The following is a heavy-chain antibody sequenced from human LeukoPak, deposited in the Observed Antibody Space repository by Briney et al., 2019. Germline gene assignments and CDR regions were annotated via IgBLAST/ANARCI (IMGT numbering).Heavy chain of an antibody. V-gene: IGHV4-61*02. CDR2: IYATGSY. CDR1: GDSISSGSHY. Sequence: SQTLSLTCSVSGDSISSGSHYWSWLRQPAGRGLEWIGFIYATGSYSYNPALKSPVTLSVDTSKNQFTLKLASVTAAAAAVYSCARINGLGGWAHFDYWGQGTLVSVPS. J-gene: IGHJ4*02. D-gene: IGHD6-19*01. CDR3: ARINGLGGWAHFDY.